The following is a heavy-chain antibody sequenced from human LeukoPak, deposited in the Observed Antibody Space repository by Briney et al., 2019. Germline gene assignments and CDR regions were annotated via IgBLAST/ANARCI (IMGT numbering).Heavy chain of an antibody. V-gene: IGHV4-59*12. Sequence: SETLSLTCTVSGGSISTYYWTWIRQPPGKGLEWIGSISYSGSTNYSPSLEGRVTMSVDTSKNQFSLRLSSVTAVDTAVYYCARIGPILGAAWVDYWGQGTLVSVSS. CDR3: ARIGPILGAAWVDY. CDR2: ISYSGST. D-gene: IGHD3-3*02. J-gene: IGHJ4*02. CDR1: GGSISTYY.